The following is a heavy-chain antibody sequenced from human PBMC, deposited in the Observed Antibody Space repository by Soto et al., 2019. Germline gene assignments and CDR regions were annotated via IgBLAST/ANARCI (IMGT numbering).Heavy chain of an antibody. CDR1: GGSFSGYY. CDR2: INHSGST. D-gene: IGHD5-12*01. Sequence: PSETLSLTCAVYGGSFSGYYWSWIRQPPGKGLEWIGEINHSGSTNYNPSLKSRVTISVDTSKNQFSLKLSSVTAADTAVYYCATSGYSGPFDYWGQGTLVTVSS. J-gene: IGHJ4*02. V-gene: IGHV4-34*01. CDR3: ATSGYSGPFDY.